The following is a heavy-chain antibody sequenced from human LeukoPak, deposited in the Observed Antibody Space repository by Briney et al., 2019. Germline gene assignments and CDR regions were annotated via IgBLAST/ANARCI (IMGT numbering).Heavy chain of an antibody. CDR1: GFSFNREL. J-gene: IGHJ3*01. D-gene: IGHD2-15*01. V-gene: IGHV3-7*01. CDR3: ARYNYIAVGDSFDV. Sequence: GGSLRLSCAASGFSFNRELMVWVRQAPGKGLEWVATIRYDGGQTMYLDSVRGRFTFSRDNARSTLYLPMNSLRVEDTAVYYCARYNYIAVGDSFDVWGQGTKVTVSS. CDR2: IRYDGGQT.